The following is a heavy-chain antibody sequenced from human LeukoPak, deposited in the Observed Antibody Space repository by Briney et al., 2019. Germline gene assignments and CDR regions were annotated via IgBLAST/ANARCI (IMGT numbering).Heavy chain of an antibody. Sequence: ASVKVSCKASGYTFTSYGISWVRQAPGQGLEWMGRISAYNGNTNYAQKLQGRVTMTTDTSTSTAYMELRSLRSDDTAVYYCARLGYCSSTSCISIYYYYGMDVWGQGTTVTVSS. CDR1: GYTFTSYG. V-gene: IGHV1-18*01. D-gene: IGHD2-2*01. CDR2: ISAYNGNT. CDR3: ARLGYCSSTSCISIYYYYGMDV. J-gene: IGHJ6*02.